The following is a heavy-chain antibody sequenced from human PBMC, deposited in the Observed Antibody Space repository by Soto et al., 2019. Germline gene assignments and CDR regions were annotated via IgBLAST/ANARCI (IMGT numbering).Heavy chain of an antibody. CDR3: ARHEVVAATNAFDY. V-gene: IGHV4-39*01. CDR2: IYYSGST. CDR1: GGSISSSSYY. J-gene: IGHJ4*02. D-gene: IGHD2-15*01. Sequence: SETLSLTCTVSGGSISSSSYYWGWIRQPPGKGLEWIGSIYYSGSTYYNPSLKSRVTISVDTSKNQFSLKLSSVTAADTAVYYCARHEVVAATNAFDYWGQGTLVTSPQ.